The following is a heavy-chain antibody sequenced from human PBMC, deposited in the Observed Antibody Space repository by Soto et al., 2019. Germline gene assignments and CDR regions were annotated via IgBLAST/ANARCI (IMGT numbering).Heavy chain of an antibody. Sequence: PSETLSLTCSVPGGSINSGDYYWSWIRQSPGKGLEWIGYIYYSGNTYYNPSLKSRSTISIDTSKNQFFLDVDSVTAADTAVYYCARLYTGYEAFDYWGQGTLVTVSS. D-gene: IGHD5-12*01. CDR2: IYYSGNT. J-gene: IGHJ4*02. V-gene: IGHV4-30-4*01. CDR3: ARLYTGYEAFDY. CDR1: GGSINSGDYY.